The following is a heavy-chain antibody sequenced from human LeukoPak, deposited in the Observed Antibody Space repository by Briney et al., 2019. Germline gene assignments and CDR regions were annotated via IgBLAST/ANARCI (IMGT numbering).Heavy chain of an antibody. CDR1: GFTFNKFY. CDR2: IKQDGSER. Sequence: GGSLRLSCAASGFTFNKFYMGWVRQAPGKGLEWVANIKQDGSERSYVDSVKGRFTISRDNAKNSLYLQLDSLRAEDTAVYYCARGNYWKFDYWGQGTLVTVSS. J-gene: IGHJ4*02. D-gene: IGHD1-1*01. V-gene: IGHV3-7*05. CDR3: ARGNYWKFDY.